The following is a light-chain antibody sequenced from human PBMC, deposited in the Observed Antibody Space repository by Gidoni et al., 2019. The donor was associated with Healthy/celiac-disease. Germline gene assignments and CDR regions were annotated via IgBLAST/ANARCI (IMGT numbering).Light chain of an antibody. J-gene: IGKJ1*01. CDR3: QQYNNLPRT. CDR1: QSVSSN. V-gene: IGKV3-15*01. Sequence: ELVMPPSPSTLSVSPGERATLSCRASQSVSSNLAWYQQKPGQAPRLLIYGASTRATGIPARFSGSGSGKEFTLTISSLESEDFAVYYCQQYNNLPRTFGQGTKVEIK. CDR2: GAS.